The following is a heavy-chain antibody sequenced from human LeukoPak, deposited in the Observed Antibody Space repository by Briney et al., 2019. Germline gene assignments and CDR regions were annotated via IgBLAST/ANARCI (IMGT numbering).Heavy chain of an antibody. Sequence: SVKVSCKASGGTFSSYAISWVRQAPGQGLEWMGGIIPIFGTANYAQKFQGRVTMTRDTSTSTVYMELSSLRSEDTAVYYCARDRHGSGSPWGQGTLVTVSS. J-gene: IGHJ5*02. CDR2: IIPIFGTA. CDR1: GGTFSSYA. V-gene: IGHV1-69*05. D-gene: IGHD3-10*01. CDR3: ARDRHGSGSP.